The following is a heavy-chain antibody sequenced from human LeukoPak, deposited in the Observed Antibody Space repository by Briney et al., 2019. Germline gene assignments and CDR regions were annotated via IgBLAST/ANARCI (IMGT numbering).Heavy chain of an antibody. V-gene: IGHV3-23*01. CDR2: ISPSSGT. J-gene: IGHJ4*02. Sequence: GGSLRLSCAASGFTFGSYAMSWVRQAPGKGLEWVSAISPSSGTFYADSVKGRFTISRDNSKNTLYLQMNSLRAEDTAVYYCARPQSSSGYYWPFDDWGQGTLVTVSS. D-gene: IGHD3-22*01. CDR3: ARPQSSSGYYWPFDD. CDR1: GFTFGSYA.